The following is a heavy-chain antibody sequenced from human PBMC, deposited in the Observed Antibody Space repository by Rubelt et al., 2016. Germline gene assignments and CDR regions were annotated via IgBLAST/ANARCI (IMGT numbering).Heavy chain of an antibody. CDR2: IYYSGST. V-gene: IGHV4-34*11. J-gene: IGHJ6*02. Sequence: QVQLQQWGAGLLKPSETLSLTCAVYGGSFSGYYWSWIRQPPGKGLEWIGYIYYSGSTNYNPSLKSRVTISVDTSKKQFSLKLRSVTAADTAVYYCARHWDYDGMDVWGQGTTVTVS. CDR1: GGSFSGYY. CDR3: ARHWDYDGMDV. D-gene: IGHD7-27*01.